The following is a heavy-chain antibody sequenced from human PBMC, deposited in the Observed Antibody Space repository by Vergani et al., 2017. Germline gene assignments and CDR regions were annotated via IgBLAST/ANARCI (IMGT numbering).Heavy chain of an antibody. CDR1: GGSFSGYY. D-gene: IGHD3-10*01. CDR3: ARQEGFGELSPFDY. CDR2: INHSGST. V-gene: IGHV4-34*01. J-gene: IGHJ4*02. Sequence: QVQLQQWGAGLLKPSETLSLTCAVYGGSFSGYYWSWIRQPPGKGLEWIGEINHSGSTNYNPSLKSRVTISVDTSKNQFSLKLSSVTAADTAVYYCARQEGFGELSPFDYWGQGTLVTVSS.